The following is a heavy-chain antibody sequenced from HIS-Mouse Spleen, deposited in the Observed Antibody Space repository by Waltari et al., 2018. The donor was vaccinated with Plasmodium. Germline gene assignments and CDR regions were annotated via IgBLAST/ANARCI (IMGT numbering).Heavy chain of an antibody. V-gene: IGHV3-7*01. CDR2: IKQDGSEK. Sequence: EVQLVESGGGLVQPGGSLRPPCAASGLPFSSYWMRWVRQAPGKGLEWVANIKQDGSEKYYVDSVKGRFTISRDNAKNSLYLQMNSLRAEDTAVYYCASSWYWYFDLWGRGTLVTVSS. J-gene: IGHJ2*01. CDR1: GLPFSSYW. D-gene: IGHD6-13*01. CDR3: ASSWYWYFDL.